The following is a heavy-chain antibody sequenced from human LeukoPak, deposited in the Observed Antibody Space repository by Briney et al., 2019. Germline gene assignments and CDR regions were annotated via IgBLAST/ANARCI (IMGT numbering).Heavy chain of an antibody. Sequence: ASVKVSCKASGYTFTSYGISWVRQAPGQGLEWMGWISAYNGNTNYAQKLQGRVTMTTDTSTSTAYMELRSLRSDDTAVYYCARVIAAADAYYYYYMDVWGKGTTVTISS. J-gene: IGHJ6*03. V-gene: IGHV1-18*01. CDR1: GYTFTSYG. CDR2: ISAYNGNT. CDR3: ARVIAAADAYYYYYMDV. D-gene: IGHD6-13*01.